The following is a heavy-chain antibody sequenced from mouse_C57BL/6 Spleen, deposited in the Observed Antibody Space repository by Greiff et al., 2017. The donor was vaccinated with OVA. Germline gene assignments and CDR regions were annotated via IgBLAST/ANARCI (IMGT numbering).Heavy chain of an antibody. D-gene: IGHD2-12*01. CDR3: AKAYYSPYAMDY. Sequence: QVQLKQPGAELVMPGASVKLSCKASGYTFTSYWMHWVKQRPGQGLEWIGEIDPSDSYTNYNQKFKGKSTLTVDKSSSTAYMQLSSLTSEDSAVYYCAKAYYSPYAMDYWGQGTSVTVSS. CDR1: GYTFTSYW. CDR2: IDPSDSYT. J-gene: IGHJ4*01. V-gene: IGHV1-69*01.